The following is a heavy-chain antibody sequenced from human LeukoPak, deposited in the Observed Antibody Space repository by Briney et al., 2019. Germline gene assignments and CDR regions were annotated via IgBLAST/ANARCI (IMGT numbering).Heavy chain of an antibody. CDR3: ARDYYDSSAIVGY. J-gene: IGHJ4*02. V-gene: IGHV3-7*01. CDR2: INQDGSEK. D-gene: IGHD3-22*01. Sequence: GGSLRLSCVASGFTLSTYWMTWVRQAPGKGLEWVANINQDGSEKYYVDSVKGRFTISRDNAKNSLYLQMNSLRAEDTAVYYCARDYYDSSAIVGYWGQGTLVTVSS. CDR1: GFTLSTYW.